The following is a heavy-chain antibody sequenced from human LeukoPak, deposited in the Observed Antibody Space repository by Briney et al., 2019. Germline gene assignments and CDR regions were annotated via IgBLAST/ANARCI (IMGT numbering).Heavy chain of an antibody. V-gene: IGHV1-18*01. J-gene: IGHJ4*02. CDR2: ISASNGNT. D-gene: IGHD5-12*01. CDR1: GYTFINYG. Sequence: VSVKVSCKASGYTFINYGVTWVRQAPGQGLEWMGWISASNGNTNYAQKLQGRVTMTTETSTSTAYMELRSLRSDDTAVYYCARALSRGYSGYDYGLGYWGQGTLVTVSS. CDR3: ARALSRGYSGYDYGLGY.